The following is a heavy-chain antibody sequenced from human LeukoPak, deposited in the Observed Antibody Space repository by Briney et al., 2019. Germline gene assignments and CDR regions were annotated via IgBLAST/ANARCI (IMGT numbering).Heavy chain of an antibody. Sequence: ETLSLTCTVSGGSISSYYWSWIRQPPGKRLEWIGYIYYSGSTNYNPSLTSRVTISVDTSKNQCSLKLSSVTAADTAVYYCARETGYYYDYYFDYWGQGTLLTVSS. D-gene: IGHD3-22*01. J-gene: IGHJ4*02. V-gene: IGHV4-59*01. CDR3: ARETGYYYDYYFDY. CDR2: IYYSGST. CDR1: GGSISSYY.